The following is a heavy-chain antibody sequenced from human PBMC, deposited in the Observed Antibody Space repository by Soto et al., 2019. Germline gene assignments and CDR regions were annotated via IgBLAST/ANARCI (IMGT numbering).Heavy chain of an antibody. Sequence: QVQLQESGPGLVKPSETLSLTCTVSGGSISSYYWSWIRQPAGKGLEWIGRIYTSGSTNYNPSRKSRVAMSVDTSKNQFSLKLSSVTAADTAVYYCARDLRTVGHLAFDIWGQGTMVTVSS. V-gene: IGHV4-4*07. CDR3: ARDLRTVGHLAFDI. D-gene: IGHD2-21*02. CDR2: IYTSGST. CDR1: GGSISSYY. J-gene: IGHJ3*02.